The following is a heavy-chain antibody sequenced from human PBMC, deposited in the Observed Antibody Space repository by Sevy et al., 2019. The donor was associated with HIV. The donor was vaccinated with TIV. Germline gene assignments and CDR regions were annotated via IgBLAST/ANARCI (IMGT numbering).Heavy chain of an antibody. D-gene: IGHD3-22*01. J-gene: IGHJ4*02. CDR1: RFTFSRYW. CDR2: IKHDGSEK. Sequence: GGSLRLSCAASRFTFSRYWMRWVRQAPGKGLEWVASIKHDGSEKYYVDSVKGRFSISIDNAKNSLYLQMSSLRAEDTAVYYCARAHYDSSDYYLRPFDYWGQGTLVTVSS. CDR3: ARAHYDSSDYYLRPFDY. V-gene: IGHV3-7*04.